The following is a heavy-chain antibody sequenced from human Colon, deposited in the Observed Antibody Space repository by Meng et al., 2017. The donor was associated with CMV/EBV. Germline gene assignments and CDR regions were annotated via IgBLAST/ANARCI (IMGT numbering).Heavy chain of an antibody. CDR2: INHSGST. CDR3: ARGRGYYGSGSHPFDY. V-gene: IGHV4-39*07. CDR1: GGPVNSGSYY. J-gene: IGHJ4*02. Sequence: GSLRLSCTVSGGPVNSGSYYWSWIRQPPGKGLEWIGEINHSGSTNYNPSLKSRVTISVDTSKNQFSLKLSSVTAADTAVYYCARGRGYYGSGSHPFDYWGQGTLVTVSS. D-gene: IGHD3-10*01.